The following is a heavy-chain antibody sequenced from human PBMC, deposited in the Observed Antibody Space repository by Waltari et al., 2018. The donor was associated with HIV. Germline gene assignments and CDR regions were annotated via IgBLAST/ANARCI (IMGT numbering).Heavy chain of an antibody. CDR3: ARGPTQAPFFDY. J-gene: IGHJ4*02. Sequence: QVQLQQWGAGLLKPSETLSLTCAVYGGSFSGYYWSWIRQPPGKGLEWIEEINHSGSTNYNPSLKSRVTISVDTSKNQFSLKLSSVTAADTAVYYCARGPTQAPFFDYWGQGTLVTVSS. D-gene: IGHD3-3*02. CDR1: GGSFSGYY. V-gene: IGHV4-34*01. CDR2: INHSGST.